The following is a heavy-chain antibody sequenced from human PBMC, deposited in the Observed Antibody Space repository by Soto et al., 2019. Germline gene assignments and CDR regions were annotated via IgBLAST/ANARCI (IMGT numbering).Heavy chain of an antibody. CDR1: GGTFRNSA. Sequence: QVQLEQSGAEVKKPGSSVKVSCKASGGTFRNSAISWVRQAPGQGLEWMGGIMPIFRTPDHAQKFQGRVPITADKATSTAYMEVSGLRSDDTAVYFCARDNDRPQLAGTYYYILDVCCHGNTVTVSS. J-gene: IGHJ6*02. CDR2: IMPIFRTP. CDR3: ARDNDRPQLAGTYYYILDV. D-gene: IGHD1-1*01. V-gene: IGHV1-69*14.